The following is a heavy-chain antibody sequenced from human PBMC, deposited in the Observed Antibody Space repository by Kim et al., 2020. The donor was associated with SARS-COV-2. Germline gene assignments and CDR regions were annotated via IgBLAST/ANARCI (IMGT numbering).Heavy chain of an antibody. CDR2: INPSGGST. V-gene: IGHV1-46*01. Sequence: ASVKVSCKASGYTFTSYYMHWVRQAPGQGLEWMGIINPSGGSTSYAQKFQGRVTMTRDTSTSTVYMELSSLRSEDTAVYYCARDGIGYCSGGSCSWFDPWGQGTLVTVSS. CDR3: ARDGIGYCSGGSCSWFDP. J-gene: IGHJ5*02. CDR1: GYTFTSYY. D-gene: IGHD2-15*01.